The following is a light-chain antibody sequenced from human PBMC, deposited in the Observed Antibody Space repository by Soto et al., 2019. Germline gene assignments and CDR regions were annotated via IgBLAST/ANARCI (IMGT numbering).Light chain of an antibody. J-gene: IGLJ2*01. CDR3: SSYTGSGTQVL. CDR1: SSDVAAHNY. Sequence: QSALTQPASVSGSPGQSISISCTGSSSDVAAHNYVAWYQRHPGKAPQLIIYNVNDRPSWISDRFSGSKSGNTASLTISGLQAEDEADYNCSSYTGSGTQVLFGGGTKLTVL. CDR2: NVN. V-gene: IGLV2-14*03.